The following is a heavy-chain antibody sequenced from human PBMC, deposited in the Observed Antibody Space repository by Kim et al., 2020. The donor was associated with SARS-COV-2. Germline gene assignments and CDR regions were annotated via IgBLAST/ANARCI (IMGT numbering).Heavy chain of an antibody. CDR2: INHSGST. Sequence: SETLSLTCAVYGGSFSGYYWSWIRQPPGKGLEWIGEINHSGSTNYNPSLKSRVTISVDTSKNQFSLKLSSVTAADTAVYYCAVPVRGVIPALGHWGQGTLVTVSS. D-gene: IGHD3-10*01. CDR1: GGSFSGYY. V-gene: IGHV4-34*01. J-gene: IGHJ1*01. CDR3: AVPVRGVIPALGH.